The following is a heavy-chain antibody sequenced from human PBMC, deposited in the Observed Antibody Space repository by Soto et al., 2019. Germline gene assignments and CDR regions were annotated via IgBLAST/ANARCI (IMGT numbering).Heavy chain of an antibody. D-gene: IGHD1-26*01. Sequence: QVQLQESGPGLVKPSGTLSLTCAVSGGSISSSNWWSWVRQPPGKGLERIGEIYHSGSTNYNPSLKSRVNISVDKSTNQFSLKLSSVTAADTAVYYYASSSGSYYYYYGMDVWGQGTTVTVSS. V-gene: IGHV4-4*02. CDR1: GGSISSSNW. CDR3: ASSSGSYYYYYGMDV. J-gene: IGHJ6*02. CDR2: IYHSGST.